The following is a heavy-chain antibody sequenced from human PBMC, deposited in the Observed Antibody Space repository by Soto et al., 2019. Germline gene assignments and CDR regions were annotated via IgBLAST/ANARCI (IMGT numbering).Heavy chain of an antibody. D-gene: IGHD6-19*01. V-gene: IGHV4-59*08. Sequence: QVQLQESGPGLVKPSETLSLTCTVSGSSIRTYYWTWVRQPPGKGLEWVGYVSDTGTTKYSPSLKRRRTVPVDTSNNQFSRKLKSVTAEDTAMYYCARGTGYTSGWYEFADYWGQGTLVTVSS. CDR2: VSDTGTT. J-gene: IGHJ4*02. CDR3: ARGTGYTSGWYEFADY. CDR1: GSSIRTYY.